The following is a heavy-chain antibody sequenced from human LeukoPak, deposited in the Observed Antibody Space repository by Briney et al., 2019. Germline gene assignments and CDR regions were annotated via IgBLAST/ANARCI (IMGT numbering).Heavy chain of an antibody. J-gene: IGHJ4*02. D-gene: IGHD3-9*01. CDR3: ATSRTAYDIDS. V-gene: IGHV3-66*01. CDR1: GFTVSSKY. Sequence: GGSLRLSCAASGFTVSSKYMSWVRQAPGKGLEWVSVIFSGGTTFYADSVKGRFTISRDNSENTLYLQMNSLRAEDTAVYYCATSRTAYDIDSWGQGTLVTVSS. CDR2: IFSGGTT.